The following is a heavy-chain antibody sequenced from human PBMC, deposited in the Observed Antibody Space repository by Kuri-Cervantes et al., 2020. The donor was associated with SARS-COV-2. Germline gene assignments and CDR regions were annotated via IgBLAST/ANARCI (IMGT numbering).Heavy chain of an antibody. D-gene: IGHD2-2*01. CDR3: ARATLVRYFDC. J-gene: IGHJ4*03. CDR2: SFYSGST. V-gene: IGHV4-39*01. CDR1: GGSITSDYL. Sequence: ETLSLTCTVSGGSITSDYLWGWIRQPPGKGLEWIGNSFYSGSTFYNPSLKSRVTISVDTSKNQFSLELSSVTTADTAVYYCARATLVRYFDCLSQGTTVTVSS.